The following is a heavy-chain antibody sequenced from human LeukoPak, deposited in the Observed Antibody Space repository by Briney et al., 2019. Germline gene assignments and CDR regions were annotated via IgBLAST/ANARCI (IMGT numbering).Heavy chain of an antibody. Sequence: GESLRISCKGSGYSFTSYWISWVRQMPGKGLEWMGRIDPSDSYTNSRPSFQGHATISADKTITTAYLQWSSLKASDTAMYYCARHEGGYDSTTYYYYYGMDVWGKGTTVTVSS. CDR1: GYSFTSYW. V-gene: IGHV5-10-1*01. CDR2: IDPSDSYT. CDR3: ARHEGGYDSTTYYYYYGMDV. J-gene: IGHJ6*04. D-gene: IGHD5-12*01.